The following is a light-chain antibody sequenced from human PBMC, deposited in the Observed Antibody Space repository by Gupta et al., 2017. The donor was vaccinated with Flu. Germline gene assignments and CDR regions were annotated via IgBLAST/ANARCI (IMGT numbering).Light chain of an antibody. V-gene: IGLV1-44*01. CDR3: AAWDDSFAGFV. J-gene: IGLJ1*01. Sequence: QSVLTQPPSASGTPGQRGTISCSGSSSNIGRNTVNWYRQLPGAAPTLLIYSTDQRPSRVPDRFSASKSGTSASLDISDLQSADEADYYCAAWDDSFAGFVFGTGTTFTIL. CDR1: SSNIGRNT. CDR2: STD.